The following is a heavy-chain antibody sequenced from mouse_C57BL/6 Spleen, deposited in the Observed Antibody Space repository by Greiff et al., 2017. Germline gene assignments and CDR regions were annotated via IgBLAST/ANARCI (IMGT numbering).Heavy chain of an antibody. D-gene: IGHD2-4*01. Sequence: EVQLQQSVAELVRPGASVKLSCTASGFNFKNSYMHWVKQRPEQGLEWIGRIDPANGNTKYDPKFQGKATITADTSSNTAYLQLSILTAEDTAIYYRARERSDDYADYSMDYWGQGTSVTVSS. J-gene: IGHJ4*01. V-gene: IGHV14-3*01. CDR1: GFNFKNSY. CDR3: ARERSDDYADYSMDY. CDR2: IDPANGNT.